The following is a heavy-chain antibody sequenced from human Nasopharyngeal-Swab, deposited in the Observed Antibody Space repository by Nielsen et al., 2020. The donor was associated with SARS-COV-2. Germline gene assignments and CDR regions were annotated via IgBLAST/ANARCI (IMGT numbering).Heavy chain of an antibody. J-gene: IGHJ6*03. Sequence: WIRQPPGKGLEWVSAISGSGGSTYYADSVKGRFTISRDNSKNTLYLQMNSLRAEDTAVYYCVTQDGYNYYYYYMDVWGKGTTVTVSS. V-gene: IGHV3-23*01. CDR3: VTQDGYNYYYYYMDV. D-gene: IGHD5-24*01. CDR2: ISGSGGST.